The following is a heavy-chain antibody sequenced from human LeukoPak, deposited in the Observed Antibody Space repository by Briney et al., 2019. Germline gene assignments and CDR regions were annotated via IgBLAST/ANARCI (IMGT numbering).Heavy chain of an antibody. Sequence: PGGSLRLSCAASGFTVSSHYMTWVRQAPGKGLEWVSVIYSGGSTYYADSVKGRFTISRDNSKNTLYLQMNSLRAEDTAVYYCARDDSSGFGDAFDIWGQGTMVTVSS. CDR1: GFTVSSHY. CDR2: IYSGGST. V-gene: IGHV3-66*01. CDR3: ARDDSSGFGDAFDI. D-gene: IGHD3-22*01. J-gene: IGHJ3*02.